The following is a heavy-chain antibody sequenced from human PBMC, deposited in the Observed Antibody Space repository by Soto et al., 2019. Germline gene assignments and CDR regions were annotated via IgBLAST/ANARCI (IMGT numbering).Heavy chain of an antibody. V-gene: IGHV3-49*03. J-gene: IGHJ4*02. Sequence: GGSLRLSCTASGFTFGDYAMSWFRQAPGKGLEWVGFIRSKAYGGTTEYAASVKGRFTISRDDSKSIAYLQMNSLKTEDTAVYYCTRDDSSGWWGGEENFDYWGQGTLVTVSS. CDR1: GFTFGDYA. CDR3: TRDDSSGWWGGEENFDY. CDR2: IRSKAYGGTT. D-gene: IGHD6-19*01.